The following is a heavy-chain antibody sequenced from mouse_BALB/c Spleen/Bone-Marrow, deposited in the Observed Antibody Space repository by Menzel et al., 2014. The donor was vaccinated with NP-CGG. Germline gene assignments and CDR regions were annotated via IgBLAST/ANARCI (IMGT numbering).Heavy chain of an antibody. J-gene: IGHJ1*01. CDR3: ARSTGYYWYFDV. D-gene: IGHD2-2*01. CDR2: IDPSDSET. Sequence: SGAELVKPGAPVKLSCKASGYTFTSYWMNWVKQRPGRGLEWIGRIDPSDSETHYNQKFKDKATLTVDKSSSTAYIQLSSLTSEDSAVYYCARSTGYYWYFDVWGAETTVTVSS. CDR1: GYTFTSYW. V-gene: IGHV1-69*02.